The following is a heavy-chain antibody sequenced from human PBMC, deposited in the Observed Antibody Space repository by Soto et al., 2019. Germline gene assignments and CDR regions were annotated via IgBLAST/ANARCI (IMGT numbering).Heavy chain of an antibody. V-gene: IGHV3-33*01. CDR3: ARWYYGSGSNDGMDV. CDR2: IWYDGSRI. J-gene: IGHJ6*02. Sequence: QVQLVESGGGVVQPGRSLRLSCAASGFTFSSHGMHWVRQAPGKGLDWVAVIWYDGSRIYYADSVEGRFTISRDNSKNTLYLQMDSLRAEDTAVYYCARWYYGSGSNDGMDVWGQGTTVTVSS. CDR1: GFTFSSHG. D-gene: IGHD3-10*01.